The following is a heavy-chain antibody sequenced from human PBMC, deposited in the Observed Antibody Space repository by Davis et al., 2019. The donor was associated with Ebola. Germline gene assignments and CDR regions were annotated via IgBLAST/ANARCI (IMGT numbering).Heavy chain of an antibody. V-gene: IGHV3-30*04. CDR3: ARVAITAMEDYYYYGMDV. CDR2: ISYDGSNK. Sequence: GGSLRLSCAASGFTFSSYAMHWVRQAPGKGLEWVAVISYDGSNKYYADSVKGRFTISRDNSKNTLYLQMNSLRAEDTAVYYCARVAITAMEDYYYYGMDVWGQGTTVIVSS. D-gene: IGHD5-18*01. J-gene: IGHJ6*02. CDR1: GFTFSSYA.